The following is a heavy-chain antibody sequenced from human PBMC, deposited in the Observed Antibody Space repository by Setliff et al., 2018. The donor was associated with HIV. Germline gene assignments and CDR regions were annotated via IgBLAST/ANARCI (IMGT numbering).Heavy chain of an antibody. J-gene: IGHJ5*02. CDR2: IHYNDGKT. V-gene: IGHV4-39*01. CDR1: GDSITNRMHY. Sequence: SETLSLTCTVSGDSITNRMHYWSWIRQPPGKGLEFIGSIHYNDGKTYYNAALRSRVTISADTSKNQFSMKLNSVTAADTAVYYCARHRGRVGATSDLWGQGAPVNVSS. CDR3: ARHRGRVGATSDL. D-gene: IGHD1-26*01.